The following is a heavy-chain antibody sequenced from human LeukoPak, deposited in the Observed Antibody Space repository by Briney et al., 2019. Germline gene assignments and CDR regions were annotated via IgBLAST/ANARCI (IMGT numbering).Heavy chain of an antibody. CDR2: ISYDGSNK. J-gene: IGHJ4*02. D-gene: IGHD2-2*02. Sequence: PGRSLRLSCAASGFTFSSYAMHWVRQAPGKGLEWVAVISYDGSNKYYADSVKDRFTISRDNSKNTLYLQMNSLRAEDTAVYYCARGHCSSTSCHTVDYWGQGTLVTVSS. V-gene: IGHV3-30-3*01. CDR1: GFTFSSYA. CDR3: ARGHCSSTSCHTVDY.